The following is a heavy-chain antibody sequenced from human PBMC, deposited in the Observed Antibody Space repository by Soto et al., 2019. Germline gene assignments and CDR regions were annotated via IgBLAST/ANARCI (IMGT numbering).Heavy chain of an antibody. Sequence: ASVKVSCKASGYTFTSYDINWVRQATGQGLEWMGWMNPNSGNTGYAQKFQGRVTMTRNTSISTAYMELSSLRSEDTAVYYCARVMDSSSWQKYYFDYWGQGTLVTVSS. CDR3: ARVMDSSSWQKYYFDY. CDR2: MNPNSGNT. CDR1: GYTFTSYD. V-gene: IGHV1-8*01. D-gene: IGHD6-13*01. J-gene: IGHJ4*02.